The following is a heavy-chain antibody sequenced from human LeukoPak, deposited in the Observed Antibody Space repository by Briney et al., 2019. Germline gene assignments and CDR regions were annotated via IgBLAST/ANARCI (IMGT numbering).Heavy chain of an antibody. CDR3: TTSEAAAGEIDY. CDR1: GFTFSNAW. J-gene: IGHJ4*02. Sequence: GGSLRLSCAASGFTFSNAWMSWVRQAPGKGLEWVGRIKSKTDGGTTDYAAPVKGRFTISRDDSKNTLYLQMNSLQTEDTAVYYCTTSEAAAGEIDYWGQGTLVTVSS. D-gene: IGHD6-13*01. V-gene: IGHV3-15*01. CDR2: IKSKTDGGTT.